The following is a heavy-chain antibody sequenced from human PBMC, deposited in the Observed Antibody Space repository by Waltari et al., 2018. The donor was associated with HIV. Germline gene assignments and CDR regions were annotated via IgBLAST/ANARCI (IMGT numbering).Heavy chain of an antibody. CDR3: ARGPGRSLDY. Sequence: QVQLEQSGSELKKPGASVKVSCKGSGYTLTNYAMNCVRRAPGQGLEWVGWIDTITGNPTYAQGFTGLFVFSVDTSVSTACLQISRRKPEDTAVYFCARGPGRSLDYWGHGTLVTVSS. D-gene: IGHD3-10*01. CDR1: GYTLTNYA. V-gene: IGHV7-4-1*02. CDR2: IDTITGNP. J-gene: IGHJ4*01.